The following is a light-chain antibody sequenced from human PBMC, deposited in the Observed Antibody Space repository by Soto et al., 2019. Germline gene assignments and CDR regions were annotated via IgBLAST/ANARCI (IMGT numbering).Light chain of an antibody. Sequence: EIVMTQSPATLSVSPGERATLSCRPSHSVRSDLAWYQQKPGQSPRLLIFDASTRATGIPARFSGSGSWTEFTLTISNLQSEDFAVYYCHQYNKWPPITFGQGTRLEIK. CDR2: DAS. J-gene: IGKJ5*01. V-gene: IGKV3-15*01. CDR3: HQYNKWPPIT. CDR1: HSVRSD.